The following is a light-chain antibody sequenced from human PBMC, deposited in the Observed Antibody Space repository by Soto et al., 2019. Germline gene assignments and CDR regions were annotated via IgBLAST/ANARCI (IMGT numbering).Light chain of an antibody. V-gene: IGLV2-14*02. J-gene: IGLJ3*02. CDR1: SSDVGSYRF. CDR2: EGS. CDR3: SSFTISSTWV. Sequence: QSALTQPASVSGSPGQSITISCTGTSSDVGSYRFVSWYQQHPGKAPTLMIYEGSERPSGVSDRFSGSKSDNTASLTISGLQTDDEADYYCSSFTISSTWVFGGGTKVTVL.